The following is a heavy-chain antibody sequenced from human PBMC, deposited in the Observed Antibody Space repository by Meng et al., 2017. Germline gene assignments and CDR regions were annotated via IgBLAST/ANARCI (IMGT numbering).Heavy chain of an antibody. J-gene: IGHJ4*02. D-gene: IGHD5-12*01. V-gene: IGHV4-38-2*01. CDR2: IYHSGST. Sequence: GSLRLSCAVSGYSISSGYYWGWIRQPPGKGLEWIGSIYHSGSTYYNPSLKSRVTISVDTSKNQFSLKLSSVTAADTAVYYCASELDGYDLGGSQIDYWGQGTLVTVSS. CDR1: GYSISSGYY. CDR3: ASELDGYDLGGSQIDY.